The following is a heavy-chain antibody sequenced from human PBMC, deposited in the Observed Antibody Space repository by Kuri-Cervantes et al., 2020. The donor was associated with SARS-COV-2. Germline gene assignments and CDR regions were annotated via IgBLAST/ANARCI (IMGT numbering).Heavy chain of an antibody. Sequence: GSLRLSCTVSGGSISSSSYYWGWIRQPPGKGLEWIGSIYYSGSTYYNPSLKSRVTISVDTSKNQFSLKLSSVTAADTAVYYCARDGDYSNYGMYYFDYWGQGTLVTVSS. CDR3: ARDGDYSNYGMYYFDY. CDR1: GGSISSSSYY. CDR2: IYYSGST. J-gene: IGHJ4*02. V-gene: IGHV4-39*07. D-gene: IGHD4-11*01.